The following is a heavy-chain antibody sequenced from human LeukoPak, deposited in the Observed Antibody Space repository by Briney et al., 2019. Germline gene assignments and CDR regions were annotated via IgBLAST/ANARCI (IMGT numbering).Heavy chain of an antibody. J-gene: IGHJ4*02. CDR3: AKVGGEYSSSSYFDH. CDR2: IRYDEGNK. V-gene: IGHV3-30*02. CDR1: GFTFSRYG. Sequence: GGSLRLSCAASGFTFSRYGMHWVRQAPGKGLEWVAFIRYDEGNKYYADSVKGRFTISRVNSKNTLYLQMNSLRDEDTAVYHCAKVGGEYSSSSYFDHWGQGTLVTVSS. D-gene: IGHD6-6*01.